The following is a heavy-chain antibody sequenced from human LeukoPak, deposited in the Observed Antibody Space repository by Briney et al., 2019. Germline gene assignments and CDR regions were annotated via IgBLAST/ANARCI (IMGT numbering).Heavy chain of an antibody. J-gene: IGHJ4*02. CDR1: DGSISSYY. CDR2: IYYSGST. V-gene: IGHV4-59*08. Sequence: PSETLSLTCTVSDGSISSYYWNWIRQPPGKGLEWIGYIYYSGSTNYNPSLKSRVTISVDTSKNQFSLKLSSVTAADTAVYYCASSANGDYVLYWGQGTLVTVSS. D-gene: IGHD4-17*01. CDR3: ASSANGDYVLY.